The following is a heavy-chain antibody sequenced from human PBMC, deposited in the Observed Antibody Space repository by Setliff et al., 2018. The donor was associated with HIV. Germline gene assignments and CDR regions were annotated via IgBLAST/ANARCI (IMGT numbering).Heavy chain of an antibody. Sequence: SETLSLTCAVSGGSISSSNWWSWVRQPPGKGLEWIGEIYHGVSTNYNPSLKSRVTISVDKSKNQISLKLSSVTAADTAVYYCARRPTRFYFDYWGQGTLVTVSS. V-gene: IGHV4-4*02. D-gene: IGHD1-1*01. CDR3: ARRPTRFYFDY. CDR1: GGSISSSNW. CDR2: IYHGVST. J-gene: IGHJ4*02.